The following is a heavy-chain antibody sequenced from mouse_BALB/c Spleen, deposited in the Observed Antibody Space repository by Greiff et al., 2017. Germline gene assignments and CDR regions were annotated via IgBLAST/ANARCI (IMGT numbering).Heavy chain of an antibody. Sequence: QVQLQQPGAELVKPGASVKLSCKASGYTFTSYWMHWVKQRPGQGLEWIGEINPSNGRTNYNEKFKSKATLTVDKSSSTAYMQLSSLTSEDSAVYYCARKQPRLVLDYWGQGTTLTVSS. D-gene: IGHD2-10*02. CDR3: ARKQPRLVLDY. CDR1: GYTFTSYW. J-gene: IGHJ2*01. CDR2: INPSNGRT. V-gene: IGHV1S81*02.